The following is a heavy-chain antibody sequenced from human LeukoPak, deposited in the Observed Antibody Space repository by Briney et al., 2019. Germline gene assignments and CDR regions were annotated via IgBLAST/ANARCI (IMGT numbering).Heavy chain of an antibody. J-gene: IGHJ6*03. D-gene: IGHD1-26*01. CDR3: ARDPGGSYSYYYYYYMDV. CDR1: GFTFSSYA. V-gene: IGHV3-48*04. Sequence: GGSLRLSCAASGFTFSSYAMSWVRQAPGKGLEWVSYISSSSSTIYYADSVKGRFTISRDNAKNSLYLQMNSLRAEDTAVYYCARDPGGSYSYYYYYYMDVWGKGTTVTVSS. CDR2: ISSSSSTI.